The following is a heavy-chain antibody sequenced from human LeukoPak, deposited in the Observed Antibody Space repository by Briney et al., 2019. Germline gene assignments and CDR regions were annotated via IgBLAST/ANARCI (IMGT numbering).Heavy chain of an antibody. CDR1: GYTFTSYG. Sequence: GASVKLCCKASGYTFTSYGISWGRRAPGQGLEWMGWISAYNGNTNYAYKLQGRVPMTTDTSTSTAYLELKSLRSDDTAVYYCARPAMKDYVWGSYRPYYFDYWGQGTLVTVSS. V-gene: IGHV1-18*01. CDR3: ARPAMKDYVWGSYRPYYFDY. J-gene: IGHJ4*02. CDR2: ISAYNGNT. D-gene: IGHD3-16*02.